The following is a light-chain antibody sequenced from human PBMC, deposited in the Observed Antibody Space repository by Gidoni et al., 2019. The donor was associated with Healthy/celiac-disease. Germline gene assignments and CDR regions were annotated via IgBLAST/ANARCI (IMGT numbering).Light chain of an antibody. CDR2: GAS. J-gene: IGKJ4*01. CDR1: QSVSSN. CDR3: QQYNNWPAT. V-gene: IGKV3-15*01. Sequence: EIVMTQSPATLSVSPGERATLSCRASQSVSSNLAWYQQTTGQAPRLLIYGASTRATVIPARFRGSGSGTECTLTISSLQSKDFAVYYCQQYNNWPATFGGGTKVEIK.